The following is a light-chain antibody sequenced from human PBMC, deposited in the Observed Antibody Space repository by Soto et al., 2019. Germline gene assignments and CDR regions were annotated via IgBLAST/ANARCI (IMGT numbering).Light chain of an antibody. CDR1: ASNIGSNT. V-gene: IGLV1-44*01. CDR2: SNN. J-gene: IGLJ2*01. Sequence: QSVLTQPPSASGTPGQRVTISCSGSASNIGSNTVNWYQQLPGTAPKLLIYSNNQRPSGVPDRFSGSKSGTSASLAISGLQSEYEADYYCAAWDDSLTGPVFGGGTKLTVL. CDR3: AAWDDSLTGPV.